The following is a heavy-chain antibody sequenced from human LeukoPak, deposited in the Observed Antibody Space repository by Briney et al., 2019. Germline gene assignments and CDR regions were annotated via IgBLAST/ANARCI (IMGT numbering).Heavy chain of an antibody. CDR3: ARLDCSSTSCYGGYNWFDP. V-gene: IGHV4-34*01. Sequence: PSETLSLTCAVYGGSFSGYYWGWIRQPPGKGLEWIGNIYHSGSTYYSPSLKSRVTISVDTSKNQFSLKLSSVTAADTAVYYCARLDCSSTSCYGGYNWFDPWGQGTLVTVSS. CDR2: IYHSGST. J-gene: IGHJ5*02. CDR1: GGSFSGYY. D-gene: IGHD2-2*01.